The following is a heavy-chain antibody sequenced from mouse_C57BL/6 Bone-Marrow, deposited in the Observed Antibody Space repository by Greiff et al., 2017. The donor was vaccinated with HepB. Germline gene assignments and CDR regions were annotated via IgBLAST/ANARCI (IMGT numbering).Heavy chain of an antibody. Sequence: QVQLQQPGAELVRPGSSVKLSCKASGYTFTSYWMHWVKQRPIQGLEWIGNIDPSDSETHYNQKFKDKATLTVDKSSSTAYMQLSSLTYEDSAVYYCARSGGLRRGFAYWGQGTLVTVSA. D-gene: IGHD2-2*01. CDR2: IDPSDSET. CDR3: ARSGGLRRGFAY. J-gene: IGHJ3*01. V-gene: IGHV1-52*01. CDR1: GYTFTSYW.